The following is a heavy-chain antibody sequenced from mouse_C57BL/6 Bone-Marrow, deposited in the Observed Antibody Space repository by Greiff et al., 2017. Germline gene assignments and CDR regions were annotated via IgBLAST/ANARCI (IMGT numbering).Heavy chain of an antibody. V-gene: IGHV1-75*01. CDR1: GYTFTDYY. Sequence: VQLQQSGPELVKPGASVKISCKASGYTFTDYYITWVKQRPGQGLEWIGRIFPGSGSTYYTEKFKGKATLTVDKSSSTVYMLVSSLTSEDSAVYFCAREVRSFDCWGRGTTLTVSS. CDR3: AREVRSFDC. J-gene: IGHJ2*01. D-gene: IGHD2-14*01. CDR2: IFPGSGST.